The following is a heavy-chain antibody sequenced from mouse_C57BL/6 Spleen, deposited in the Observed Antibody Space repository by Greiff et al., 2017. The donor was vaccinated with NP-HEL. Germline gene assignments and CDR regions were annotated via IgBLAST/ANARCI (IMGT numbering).Heavy chain of an antibody. CDR2: IRSKSNNYAT. CDR1: GFSFNTYA. Sequence: EVKVEESGGGLVQPKGSLKLSCAASGFSFNTYAMNWVRQAPGKGLEWVARIRSKSNNYATYYADSVKDRFTISRDDSESMLYLQMNNLKTEDTAMYYCVRKWFAYWGQGTLVTVSA. CDR3: VRKWFAY. V-gene: IGHV10-1*01. J-gene: IGHJ3*01.